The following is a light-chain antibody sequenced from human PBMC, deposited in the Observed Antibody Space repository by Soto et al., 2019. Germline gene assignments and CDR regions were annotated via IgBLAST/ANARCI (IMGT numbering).Light chain of an antibody. CDR2: HAS. Sequence: EVVMTQSPATLSVSPGERATLSCRASQGVSNNLAWFQQEPCQASRLLIYHASTRATGIPARFSGSGSGTEFTLIISSLQSEDFAVYYCQQYNNWWTFGQGTKV. CDR1: QGVSNN. V-gene: IGKV3-15*01. CDR3: QQYNNWWT. J-gene: IGKJ1*01.